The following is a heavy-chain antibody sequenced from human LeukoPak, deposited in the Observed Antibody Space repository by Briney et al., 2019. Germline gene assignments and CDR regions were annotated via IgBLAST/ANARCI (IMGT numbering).Heavy chain of an antibody. V-gene: IGHV1-2*02. CDR1: GYTFTGYY. CDR2: INPNSGGT. Sequence: ASVKVSCKASGYTFTGYYMHWVRQAPGQGLGWMGWINPNSGGTNYAQKFQGRVTMTRDTSISTAYMELSRLRSDDTAVYYCASDALSTMIVANWGQGTLVTVSS. CDR3: ASDALSTMIVAN. D-gene: IGHD3-22*01. J-gene: IGHJ4*02.